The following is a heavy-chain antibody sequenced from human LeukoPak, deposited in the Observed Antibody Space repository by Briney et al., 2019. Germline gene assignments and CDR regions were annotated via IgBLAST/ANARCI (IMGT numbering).Heavy chain of an antibody. CDR1: GFTFSLYW. D-gene: IGHD3-22*01. J-gene: IGHJ3*02. Sequence: GGSLRLSCAASGFTFSLYWMSWVRQAPGKGLEWVANIKQDGSEKYYVDSVKGRFTISRDNAKNSLYLQMNSLRAEDTAVYYCASAARRGGWYYDSSGDYPRKVDAFDIWGQGTMVTVSS. V-gene: IGHV3-7*01. CDR3: ASAARRGGWYYDSSGDYPRKVDAFDI. CDR2: IKQDGSEK.